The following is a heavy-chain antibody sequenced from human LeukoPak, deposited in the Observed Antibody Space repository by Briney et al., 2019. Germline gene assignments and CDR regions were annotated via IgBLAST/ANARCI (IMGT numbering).Heavy chain of an antibody. CDR1: GGSLSGYY. CDR3: ARTHYGGNEHFQH. D-gene: IGHD4-23*01. J-gene: IGHJ1*01. V-gene: IGHV4-34*01. CDR2: INHSGST. Sequence: SETVSLTCAVYGGSLSGYYWSWIRQPPGKGREWSGEINHSGSTNYNPSLNSRVTISVDTSKKQYSLKLSSVTAADTAVYYCARTHYGGNEHFQHWGQGTLVTV.